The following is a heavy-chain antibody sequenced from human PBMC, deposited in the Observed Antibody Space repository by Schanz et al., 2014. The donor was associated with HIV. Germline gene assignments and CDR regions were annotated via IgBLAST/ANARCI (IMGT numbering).Heavy chain of an antibody. J-gene: IGHJ6*02. V-gene: IGHV3-72*01. D-gene: IGHD5-18*01. Sequence: VQLVESGGGVVQPGRSLRLSCAASGFTFSSYGMYWVRQAPGKGLEWVARSRVKSDSYATEYAASVTGRFTISRDDSKNSVYLQMNSLNIEDTAVYYCRGYRFYYGVDFWGQGTTVTVSS. CDR1: GFTFSSYG. CDR3: RGYRFYYGVDF. CDR2: SRVKSDSYAT.